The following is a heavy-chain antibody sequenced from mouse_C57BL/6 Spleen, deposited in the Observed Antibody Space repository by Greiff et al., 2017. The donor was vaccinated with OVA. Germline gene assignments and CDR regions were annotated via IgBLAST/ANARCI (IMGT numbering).Heavy chain of an antibody. CDR2: INPSTGGT. D-gene: IGHD2-4*01. V-gene: IGHV1-42*01. Sequence: VQLQQSGPELVKPGASVKISCKASGYSFTGYYMNWVKQSPEKSLEWIGEINPSTGGTTYNQKFKAKATLTVDKSSSTAYMQLKSLTSEDSAVYYCARGGMITDWFAYWGQGTLVTVSA. J-gene: IGHJ3*01. CDR3: ARGGMITDWFAY. CDR1: GYSFTGYY.